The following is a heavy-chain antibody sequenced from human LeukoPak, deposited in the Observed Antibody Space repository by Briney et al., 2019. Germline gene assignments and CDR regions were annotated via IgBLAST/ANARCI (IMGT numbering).Heavy chain of an antibody. Sequence: PGGSLRLSCAASGFTFTTYAMHWVRQAPGKGLEYVSAISSNGDSTYYANSVKGRFTISRDNSKNTLYLQMGGLRAEDMAVYYCARYGSGWGFDYWGQGTLVTVSS. D-gene: IGHD6-19*01. CDR2: ISSNGDST. CDR3: ARYGSGWGFDY. V-gene: IGHV3-64*01. CDR1: GFTFTTYA. J-gene: IGHJ4*02.